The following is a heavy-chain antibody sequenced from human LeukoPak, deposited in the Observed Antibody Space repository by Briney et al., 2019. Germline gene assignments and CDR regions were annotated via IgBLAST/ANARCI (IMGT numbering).Heavy chain of an antibody. V-gene: IGHV5-51*01. J-gene: IGHJ3*02. CDR1: GYSFTTYW. Sequence: GESLKISCKGSGYSFTTYWIGWVRQLPGKGLEWMGIIYPGDSDTRYSPSFQGQVTISTDKSINTAYLQWSSLKASDSAIYYCARLVRDVVVVVAATGAFDIWGQGTLVTVSS. D-gene: IGHD2-15*01. CDR3: ARLVRDVVVVVAATGAFDI. CDR2: IYPGDSDT.